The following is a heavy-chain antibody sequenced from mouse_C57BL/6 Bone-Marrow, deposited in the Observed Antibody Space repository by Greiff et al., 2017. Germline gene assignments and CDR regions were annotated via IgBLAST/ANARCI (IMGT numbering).Heavy chain of an antibody. Sequence: QLQQSGAELARPGASVKLSCKASGYTFTSYGISWVKQRTGQGLEWIGEIYPRSGNTYYNEKFKGKATLTADKSSSTAYMELRSLTSEDSAVYFCARGEVTTVDFDYWGQGTTLTVSS. CDR1: GYTFTSYG. J-gene: IGHJ2*01. CDR3: ARGEVTTVDFDY. D-gene: IGHD2-2*01. V-gene: IGHV1-81*01. CDR2: IYPRSGNT.